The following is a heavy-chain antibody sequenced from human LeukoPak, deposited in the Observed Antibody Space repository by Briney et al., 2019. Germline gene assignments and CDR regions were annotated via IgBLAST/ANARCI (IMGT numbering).Heavy chain of an antibody. Sequence: PGGSLRLSCAASGFTFSSYAMSWVRQAPGKGLEWVSSISSSGANTYYSDSVKGRFTISRDNSRNTLYLQMNSVRVEDTAVYSCARDLTSDVGANAYWGQGTLVTVSS. CDR1: GFTFSSYA. CDR2: ISSSGANT. V-gene: IGHV3-23*01. CDR3: ARDLTSDVGANAY. D-gene: IGHD1-26*01. J-gene: IGHJ4*02.